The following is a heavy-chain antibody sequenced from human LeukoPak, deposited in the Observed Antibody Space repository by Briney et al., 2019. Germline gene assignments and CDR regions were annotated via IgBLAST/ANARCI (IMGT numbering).Heavy chain of an antibody. CDR1: GFTFSSYA. D-gene: IGHD2-21*01. J-gene: IGHJ2*01. CDR3: ARDCCGGPWYFDL. V-gene: IGHV3-23*01. Sequence: PGGSLRLSCAASGFTFSSYAMSWVRQAPGKWLEWVSAISGSGGNTYYADSVEGRFTISRDNAKNSLYLQMNSLRAEDTAVYYCARDCCGGPWYFDLWGRGTLVTVSS. CDR2: ISGSGGNT.